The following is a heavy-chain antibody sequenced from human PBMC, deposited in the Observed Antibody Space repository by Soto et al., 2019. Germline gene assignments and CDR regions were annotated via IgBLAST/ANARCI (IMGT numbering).Heavy chain of an antibody. CDR3: ARAQKGYCSGGSCPDAFDI. V-gene: IGHV3-21*01. CDR1: GFTFSSYS. CDR2: ISSSSSYI. Sequence: PGGSLRLSCAASGFTFSSYSMNWVRQAPGKGLEWVSSISSSSSYIYYADSVKGRFTISRDNAKNSLYLQMNSLRAEDTAVYYCARAQKGYCSGGSCPDAFDIWGQGTMVTVSS. J-gene: IGHJ3*02. D-gene: IGHD2-15*01.